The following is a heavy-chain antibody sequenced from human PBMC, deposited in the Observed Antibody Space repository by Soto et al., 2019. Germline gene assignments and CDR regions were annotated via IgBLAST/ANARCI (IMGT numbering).Heavy chain of an antibody. Sequence: QVQLVQSGAEVKKPGASVKVSCKASGYTFTSYGISWVRQAPGQGLEWMGWISAYNGNTNYAQKLQGRVTMTTDKSTSTANMELRSLRSDDTTVYYYARDPTHKLYSSSWFGYWGQGTLVPVSS. CDR3: ARDPTHKLYSSSWFGY. J-gene: IGHJ4*02. CDR2: ISAYNGNT. V-gene: IGHV1-18*01. CDR1: GYTFTSYG. D-gene: IGHD6-13*01.